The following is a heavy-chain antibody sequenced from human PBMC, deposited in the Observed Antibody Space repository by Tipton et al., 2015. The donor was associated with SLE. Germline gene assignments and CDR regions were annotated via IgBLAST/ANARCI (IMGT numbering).Heavy chain of an antibody. V-gene: IGHV3-48*01. CDR1: GVIFSTLA. CDR3: AKDGTFTIFGVVITQYYMDV. Sequence: SGVIFSTLAMSWVRQAPGKGLEWISYISITGSSTIHYADSVRGRFTISRDSAKNTLYLQMNSLRAEDTAVYYCAKDGTFTIFGVVITQYYMDVWGKGTTVTISS. D-gene: IGHD3-3*01. J-gene: IGHJ6*03. CDR2: ISITGSSTI.